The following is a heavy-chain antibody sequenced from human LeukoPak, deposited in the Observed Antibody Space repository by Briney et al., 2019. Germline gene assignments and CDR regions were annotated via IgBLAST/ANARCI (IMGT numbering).Heavy chain of an antibody. CDR1: GGTFSSYA. CDR2: IIPIFGTA. D-gene: IGHD6-19*01. CDR3: ARCSSGWYIEGEVGFDY. Sequence: GASVTVSCKASGGTFSSYAISWVRQAPGQGLEWMGGIIPIFGTANYAQKFQGRVTITTDESTSTAYMERSSLRSEDTAVYYCARCSSGWYIEGEVGFDYWGQGTLVTVSS. V-gene: IGHV1-69*05. J-gene: IGHJ4*02.